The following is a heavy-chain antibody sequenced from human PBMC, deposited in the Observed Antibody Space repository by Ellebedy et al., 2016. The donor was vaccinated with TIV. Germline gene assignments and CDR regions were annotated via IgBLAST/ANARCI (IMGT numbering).Heavy chain of an antibody. J-gene: IGHJ4*01. V-gene: IGHV3-66*01. CDR1: GITVSNNY. D-gene: IGHD3-10*01. CDR3: VGNRGTSLVD. Sequence: GGSLRLXXVASGITVSNNYMRWVRQAPGKGLEWVSLMYSTGITRYADSVKGRFTISRDNAKNRLYLQMNSLRSEDTATYYCVGNRGTSLVDWGHGALVTVSS. CDR2: MYSTGIT.